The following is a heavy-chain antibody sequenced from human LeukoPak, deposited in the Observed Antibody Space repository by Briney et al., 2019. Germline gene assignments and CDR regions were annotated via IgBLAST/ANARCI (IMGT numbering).Heavy chain of an antibody. Sequence: ASVKVSCKASGYTFTTYGISWVRQAPGQGLEWMGWISVYNGKTYYAQKNQGRVTTTTDTSTSTAFMELRSLRSDDTAVYYCARDLWAYGEAGGSYSYYFDYWGQGTLVTVSS. J-gene: IGHJ4*02. CDR2: ISVYNGKT. V-gene: IGHV1-18*01. CDR1: GYTFTTYG. CDR3: ARDLWAYGEAGGSYSYYFDY. D-gene: IGHD1-26*01.